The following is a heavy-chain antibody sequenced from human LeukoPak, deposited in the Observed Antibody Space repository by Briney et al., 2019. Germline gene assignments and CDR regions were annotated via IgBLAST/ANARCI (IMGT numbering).Heavy chain of an antibody. D-gene: IGHD4-11*01. J-gene: IGHJ5*01. CDR1: GGSISGYY. V-gene: IGHV4-59*08. Sequence: ASETLSLTCTVSGGSISGYYWTWIRQLPGKGLEWIGYIYNSGITNYNPSFKSRVTVSVDTSKNQFSLRLTSVTAADTAVYYCARSVPSLDYLFDSWGHGTLVTVSS. CDR2: IYNSGIT. CDR3: ARSVPSLDYLFDS.